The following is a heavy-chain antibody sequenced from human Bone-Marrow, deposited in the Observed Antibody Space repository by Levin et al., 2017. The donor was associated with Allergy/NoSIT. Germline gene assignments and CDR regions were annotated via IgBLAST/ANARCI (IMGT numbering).Heavy chain of an antibody. J-gene: IGHJ5*02. V-gene: IGHV3-23*01. D-gene: IGHD2-8*02. CDR2: INEKGDTT. Sequence: HPGGSLRLSCATFGFTFHHYAMNWVRQAPGKGLEWVSSINEKGDTTTYTDSVEGRFTISRDNFKSILYLQMNNLRAEDTAVYYCARQFLVGAPWGQGTVVTVSS. CDR3: ARQFLVGAP. CDR1: GFTFHHYA.